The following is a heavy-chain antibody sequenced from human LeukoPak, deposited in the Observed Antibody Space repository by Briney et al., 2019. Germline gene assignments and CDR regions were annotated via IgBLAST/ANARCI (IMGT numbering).Heavy chain of an antibody. CDR3: AKRLEGSWFDP. D-gene: IGHD2-15*01. J-gene: IGHJ5*02. CDR1: GFTFSKYA. Sequence: GGSLRLSCAASGFTFSKYAMTWVRQAPGKGLEWVSAISSSTLKIYYADSVKGRFTISRDNSKNTLYLQMNSVRAEDTAVYYCAKRLEGSWFDPWGQGTLVTVSS. CDR2: ISSSTLKI. V-gene: IGHV3-23*01.